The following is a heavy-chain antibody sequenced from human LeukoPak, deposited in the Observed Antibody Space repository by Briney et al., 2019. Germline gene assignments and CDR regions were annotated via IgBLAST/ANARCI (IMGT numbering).Heavy chain of an antibody. D-gene: IGHD3-10*01. J-gene: IGHJ4*02. CDR3: ARVLLWFGELLNYFDY. CDR1: GYTFTSYG. V-gene: IGHV1-18*01. CDR2: ISAYNGNT. Sequence: ASVKVSCKASGYTFTSYGISWVRQAPGQGLEWMGWISAYNGNTNYAQKFQGRVTITADKSTSTAYMELSSLRSEDTAVYYCARVLLWFGELLNYFDYWGQGTLVTVSS.